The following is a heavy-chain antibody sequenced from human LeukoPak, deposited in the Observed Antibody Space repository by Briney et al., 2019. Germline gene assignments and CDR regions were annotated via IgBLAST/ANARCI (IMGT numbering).Heavy chain of an antibody. CDR2: ISGSGGST. CDR1: GFTFSSYA. CDR3: AKFFMGDWSPGAFDI. V-gene: IGHV3-23*01. J-gene: IGHJ3*02. D-gene: IGHD3/OR15-3a*01. Sequence: GGSLRLSCAASGFTFSSYAMSWVRQAPGKGWEGFSAISGSGGSTYYADSVKGRFTISRDNSKNTLYLQMNSLRAEDTAVYYCAKFFMGDWSPGAFDIWGQGTMVTVSS.